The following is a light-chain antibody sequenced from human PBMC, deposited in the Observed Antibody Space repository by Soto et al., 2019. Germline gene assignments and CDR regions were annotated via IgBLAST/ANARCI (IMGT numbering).Light chain of an antibody. CDR2: DVT. CDR1: SSDVGGYNF. Sequence: QSALTQPRSVSGSPGQSVTISCTGTSSDVGGYNFVSWYQQHPGKAPNFMIYDVTKRPSGVPHRFSGSKSGNTASLTISGLQAEDEADDYCCSYVGSYTAHVFGTGTKLTVL. V-gene: IGLV2-11*01. J-gene: IGLJ1*01. CDR3: CSYVGSYTAHV.